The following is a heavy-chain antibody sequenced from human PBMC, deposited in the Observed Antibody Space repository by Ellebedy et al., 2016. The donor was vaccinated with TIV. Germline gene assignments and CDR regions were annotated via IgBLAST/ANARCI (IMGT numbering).Heavy chain of an antibody. D-gene: IGHD3-10*01. CDR2: IRPNSGGR. V-gene: IGHV1-2*02. Sequence: ASVKVSCXASGYTFTAYDIHWVRQPPGQGLESMGWIRPNSGGRQYAQRFQGRITMTRDTSINTAYMELSRLITDDTAVYYCARTGRYSGSTDASDVWGQGTMVTVSS. J-gene: IGHJ3*01. CDR1: GYTFTAYD. CDR3: ARTGRYSGSTDASDV.